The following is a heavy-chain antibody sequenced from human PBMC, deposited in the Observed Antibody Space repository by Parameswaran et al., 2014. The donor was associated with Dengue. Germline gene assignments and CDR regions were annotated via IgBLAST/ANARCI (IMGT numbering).Heavy chain of an antibody. CDR3: AKMPIGSIAVAGTGEYYFDY. Sequence: RWIRQPQGRAGWVSAISGSGGSTYYADSVKGRFTISRDNSKNTLYLQMNSLRAEDTAVYYCAKMPIGSIAVAGTGEYYFDYWGQGTLVTVSS. CDR2: ISGSGGST. J-gene: IGHJ4*02. D-gene: IGHD6-19*01. V-gene: IGHV3-23*01.